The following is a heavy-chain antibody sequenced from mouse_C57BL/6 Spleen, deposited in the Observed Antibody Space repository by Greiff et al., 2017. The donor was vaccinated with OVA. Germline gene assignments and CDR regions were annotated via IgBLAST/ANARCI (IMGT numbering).Heavy chain of an antibody. Sequence: EVQLQQSGPELVKPGASVKISCKASGYTFTDYYMNWVKQSHGKSLEWIGDINPNNGGTSYNQKFKGKATLTVDKSSSTAYMELRSLTSEDSAVYYCARGEFITTVYYFDDWGKGTTLTVSS. CDR2: INPNNGGT. D-gene: IGHD1-1*01. CDR3: ARGEFITTVYYFDD. J-gene: IGHJ2*01. CDR1: GYTFTDYY. V-gene: IGHV1-26*01.